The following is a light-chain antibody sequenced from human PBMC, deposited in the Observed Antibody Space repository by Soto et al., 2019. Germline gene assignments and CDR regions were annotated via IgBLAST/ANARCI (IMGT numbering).Light chain of an antibody. J-gene: IGKJ4*01. V-gene: IGKV3-11*01. CDR1: QSVSNY. Sequence: EIVLTQSPATLSLSPGERATLSCRASQSVSNYLAWYQQKPGQAPRLLIYDASNRASGIPARLSGSGSGTDFTLTISSLDPEDFAVSYCHQGSNWPPVTFGGGTKVEIK. CDR2: DAS. CDR3: HQGSNWPPVT.